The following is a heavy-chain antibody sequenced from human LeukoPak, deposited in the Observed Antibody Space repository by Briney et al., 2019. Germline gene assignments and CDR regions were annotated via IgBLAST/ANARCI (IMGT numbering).Heavy chain of an antibody. D-gene: IGHD3-10*01. Sequence: SETLSLTCTVSGDSISSSIYYWGWIRQPPGKGLEWIGCIYYNGYTYYTSSLKSRVTIFVDTSKNQFSLKLISVTAADTAVYYCARQGGDTMVRGVVRDWFDPWGQGTLATVSS. CDR1: GDSISSSIYY. V-gene: IGHV4-39*01. J-gene: IGHJ5*02. CDR3: ARQGGDTMVRGVVRDWFDP. CDR2: IYYNGYT.